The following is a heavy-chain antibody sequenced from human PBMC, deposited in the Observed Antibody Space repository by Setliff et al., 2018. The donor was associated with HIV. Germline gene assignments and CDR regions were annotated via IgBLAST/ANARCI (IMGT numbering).Heavy chain of an antibody. CDR2: IYYSGSI. CDR3: ATLKMATIYRDFDY. D-gene: IGHD5-12*01. V-gene: IGHV4-28*05. J-gene: IGHJ4*02. CDR1: GYSISSSNW. Sequence: NPSETLSLTCAVSGYSISSSNWWGWIRQPPGKGLEWIGYIYYSGSIYYNPSLKSRVTMSVDTSKNQFSLKLSSVTAVDTAVYYCATLKMATIYRDFDYWGQGTLVTVSS.